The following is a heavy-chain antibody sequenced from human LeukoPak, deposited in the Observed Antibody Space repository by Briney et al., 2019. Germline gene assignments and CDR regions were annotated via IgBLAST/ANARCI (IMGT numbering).Heavy chain of an antibody. CDR2: ISSSGSTI. J-gene: IGHJ3*02. CDR1: GFTFSSYE. V-gene: IGHV3-48*03. Sequence: GGSLRLSCAASGFTFSSYEMNWVRQAPGKGLEWVPYISSSGSTIYYADSVKGRFTISRDNAKNSLYLQMNSLRAEDTAVYYCARTVPDHDAFDIWGQGTMVTVSS. CDR3: ARTVPDHDAFDI. D-gene: IGHD4-11*01.